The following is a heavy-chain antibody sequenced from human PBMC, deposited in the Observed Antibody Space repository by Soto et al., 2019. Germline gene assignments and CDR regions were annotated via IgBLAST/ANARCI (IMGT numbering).Heavy chain of an antibody. CDR1: GFTFSSYG. V-gene: IGHV3-30*18. D-gene: IGHD6-6*01. Sequence: TVGSLRLSCAASGFTFSSYGMHWFRQAPVNGLEWVAFISYDGSNKYYADSVKGRFTISRDNSKNTLYLQMNSLRAEDTAVYYCAKDFAPSRGSSFDYYYSNHPGYWGQGTLVTVSS. CDR2: ISYDGSNK. CDR3: AKDFAPSRGSSFDYYYSNHPGY. J-gene: IGHJ4*02.